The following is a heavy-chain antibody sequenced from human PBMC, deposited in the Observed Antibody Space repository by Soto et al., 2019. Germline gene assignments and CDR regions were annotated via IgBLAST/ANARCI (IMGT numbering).Heavy chain of an antibody. CDR3: TTDLDYGDYPPRGNYYYYMDV. D-gene: IGHD4-17*01. Sequence: GGSLRLSCAASGFTFSNAWMSWVRQAPGKGLEWVGRIKSKTDGGTTDYAAPVKGRFTISRDDSKNTLYLQMNSLKTEETAVYYCTTDLDYGDYPPRGNYYYYMDVWGKGTTVTVSS. V-gene: IGHV3-15*01. CDR2: IKSKTDGGTT. J-gene: IGHJ6*03. CDR1: GFTFSNAW.